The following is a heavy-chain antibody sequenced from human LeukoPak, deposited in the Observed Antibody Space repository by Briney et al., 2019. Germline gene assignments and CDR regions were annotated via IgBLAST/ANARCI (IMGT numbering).Heavy chain of an antibody. D-gene: IGHD3-22*01. CDR1: GYTFTGYY. V-gene: IGHV1-2*02. J-gene: IGHJ4*02. CDR3: ARVIWADLNSGYFYYFDY. CDR2: INPNSGGT. Sequence: GASVKVSCKASGYTFTGYYMHWVRQAPGQGLEWMGWINPNSGGTNYAQKFQGRVTMIRDTSITTAYMELSRLRSDDTAMYYCARVIWADLNSGYFYYFDYWGQGTLVTVSS.